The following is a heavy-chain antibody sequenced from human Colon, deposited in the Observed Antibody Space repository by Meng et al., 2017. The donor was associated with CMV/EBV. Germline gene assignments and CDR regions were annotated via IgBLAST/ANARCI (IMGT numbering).Heavy chain of an antibody. J-gene: IGHJ4*02. D-gene: IGHD2-21*01. CDR3: ARVISGGGKYFFDY. CDR1: GGSINTGCYF. V-gene: IGHV4-31*02. CDR2: VYYTGST. Sequence: SGGSINTGCYFWSWVRQFPGKGLEWIGYVYYTGSTFYNPSLESRFTVSIDTSKNQFFLEVKSVTAADAAFYYCARVISGGGKYFFDYWGQGSLVTVSS.